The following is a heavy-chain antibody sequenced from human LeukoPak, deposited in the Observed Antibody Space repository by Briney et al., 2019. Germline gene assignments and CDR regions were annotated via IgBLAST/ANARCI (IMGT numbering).Heavy chain of an antibody. J-gene: IGHJ4*02. D-gene: IGHD5-12*01. CDR1: GYSFTSYW. V-gene: IGHV5-51*01. Sequence: GESLKISCKGSGYSFTSYWIGWVRQMPGKGLEWMGIIYPGDSDTRYSPSFQGQVTISADKSISTAYQQWSSLKASDTAMYYCASHKGSGYGGYYFDYWGQGTLVTVSS. CDR3: ASHKGSGYGGYYFDY. CDR2: IYPGDSDT.